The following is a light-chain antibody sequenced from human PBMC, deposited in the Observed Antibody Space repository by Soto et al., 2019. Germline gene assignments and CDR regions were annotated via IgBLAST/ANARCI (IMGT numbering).Light chain of an antibody. J-gene: IGLJ1*01. CDR3: FSFTTDWTHV. Sequence: QSVLTQLASVSGSPGQSITISCTGTSSDVGAYNYVSWFQQHPGKAPTLIISEVSNRPSGVSNRFSGSKSGNAASLTISGLQAEDEADYFCFSFTTDWTHVFGTGTKVTVL. CDR1: SSDVGAYNY. CDR2: EVS. V-gene: IGLV2-14*01.